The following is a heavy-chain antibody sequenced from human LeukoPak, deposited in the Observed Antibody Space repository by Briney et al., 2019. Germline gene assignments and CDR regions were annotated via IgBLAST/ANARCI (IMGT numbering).Heavy chain of an antibody. CDR3: ARRYCSSTSCRERY. V-gene: IGHV4-34*01. Sequence: SETLSLTCAVYGGSFSGYYWSWIRQPPGKGLEWIGEINHSGSTNYNPSLKSRVTISVDTSKNQFSLKLSSVTAADTAVYYCARRYCSSTSCRERYWGQGTLVTVSS. J-gene: IGHJ4*02. D-gene: IGHD2-2*01. CDR2: INHSGST. CDR1: GGSFSGYY.